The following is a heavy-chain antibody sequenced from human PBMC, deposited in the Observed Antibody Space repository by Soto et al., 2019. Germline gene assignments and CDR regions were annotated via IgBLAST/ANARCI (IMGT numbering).Heavy chain of an antibody. D-gene: IGHD3-22*01. J-gene: IGHJ4*02. CDR1: GYTFTSYA. Sequence: QVQLVQSGAEEKKPGASVKVSCKASGYTFTSYAMHWVRQAPGQRLEWMGWINAGNGNTKYSQKFQGRVTITRDTSASTAYMERSSLRSEDTAVYYCARGSGYYYGDDYWGQGTLVTVSS. CDR3: ARGSGYYYGDDY. CDR2: INAGNGNT. V-gene: IGHV1-3*05.